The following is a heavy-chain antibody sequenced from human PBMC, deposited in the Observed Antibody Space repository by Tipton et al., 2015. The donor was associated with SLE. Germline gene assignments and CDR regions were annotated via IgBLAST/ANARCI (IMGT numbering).Heavy chain of an antibody. CDR3: ARGSPTGTTRLDY. CDR2: IWHSGTA. CDR1: DFSITTTYY. J-gene: IGHJ4*02. Sequence: GLVKPSETLSLTCAVSDFSITTTYYWGWIRQTPGKGLEWIGSIWHSGTAHYNPSLESRVSISVDTSQNHFSLRLTSVTAADTAVYYCARGSPTGTTRLDYWGRGTLVTVSS. V-gene: IGHV4-38-2*01. D-gene: IGHD1-7*01.